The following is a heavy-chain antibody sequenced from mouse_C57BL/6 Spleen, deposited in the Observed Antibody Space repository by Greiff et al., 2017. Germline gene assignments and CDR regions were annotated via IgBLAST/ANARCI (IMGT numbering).Heavy chain of an antibody. V-gene: IGHV14-4*01. CDR1: GFNIKDDY. Sequence: EVQGVESGAELVRPGASVKLSCTASGFNIKDDYMHWVKQRPEQGLEWIGWIDPENGDTEYASKFQGKATITADTSSNTAYLQLSSLTSEDTAVYYCTRHGNYPAWFAYWGQGTLVTVSA. CDR3: TRHGNYPAWFAY. J-gene: IGHJ3*01. CDR2: IDPENGDT. D-gene: IGHD2-1*01.